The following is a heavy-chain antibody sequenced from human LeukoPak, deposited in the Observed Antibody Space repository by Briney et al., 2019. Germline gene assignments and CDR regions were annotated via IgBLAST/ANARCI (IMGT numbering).Heavy chain of an antibody. J-gene: IGHJ4*02. CDR3: AKEGSSSWYYFDY. CDR2: IWYGGSNK. Sequence: GGSLRLSCAASGFTFSSYGMHWVRQAPGKGLEWVAVIWYGGSNKYYADSVKGRFTISRDNSKNTLYLQMNSLRAEDTAVYYCAKEGSSSWYYFDYWGQGTLVTVSS. V-gene: IGHV3-30*02. D-gene: IGHD6-13*01. CDR1: GFTFSSYG.